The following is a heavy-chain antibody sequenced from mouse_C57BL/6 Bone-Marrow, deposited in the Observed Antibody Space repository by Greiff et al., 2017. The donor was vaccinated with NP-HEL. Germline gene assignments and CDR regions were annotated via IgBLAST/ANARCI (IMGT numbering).Heavy chain of an antibody. Sequence: EVQLVESGGGLVQPGGSLKLSCAASGFTFSDYYMYWVRQTPEKRLEWVAYISNGGGSTYYLDTVKGRFTISRDNAKNTLYLQMSRLKSEDTAMYYCARHGANAMDYWGQGTSVTVSS. CDR2: ISNGGGST. V-gene: IGHV5-12*01. J-gene: IGHJ4*01. CDR1: GFTFSDYY. CDR3: ARHGANAMDY.